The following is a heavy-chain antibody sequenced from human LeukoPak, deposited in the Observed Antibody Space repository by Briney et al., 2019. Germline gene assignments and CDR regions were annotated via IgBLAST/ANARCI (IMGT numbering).Heavy chain of an antibody. CDR3: ARVPRAVAGTFTTDYFDY. Sequence: ASVKVSCKASGYTFTNFAMHWVRQAPGQRLGWMGWINVGNDDTKYSQMFQGRVTITADESTSTAYMELSSLRSEDTAVYYCARVPRAVAGTFTTDYFDYWGQGTLVTVSS. V-gene: IGHV1-3*01. CDR1: GYTFTNFA. CDR2: INVGNDDT. D-gene: IGHD6-19*01. J-gene: IGHJ4*02.